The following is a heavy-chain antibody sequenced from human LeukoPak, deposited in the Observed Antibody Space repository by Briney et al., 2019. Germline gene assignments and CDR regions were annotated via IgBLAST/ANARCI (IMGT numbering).Heavy chain of an antibody. CDR2: IYGTGTT. J-gene: IGHJ6*02. D-gene: IGHD3-9*01. Sequence: GGSLRLSCAGSGFTVTSSYMTWVRQAPGKGLECVSAIYGTGTTYYADSVKGRFTVSRDSSSNTLHLQMNSLRAEDSAVYYCAREARHYDILTGFHNYSGVDVWGQGTTVTVSS. CDR3: AREARHYDILTGFHNYSGVDV. V-gene: IGHV3-66*01. CDR1: GFTVTSSY.